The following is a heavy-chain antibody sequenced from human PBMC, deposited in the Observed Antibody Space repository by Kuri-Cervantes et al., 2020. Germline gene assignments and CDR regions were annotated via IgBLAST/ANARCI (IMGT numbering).Heavy chain of an antibody. CDR1: GFSFSTYW. D-gene: IGHD3-3*01. J-gene: IGHJ4*02. CDR2: IKQDGSEK. Sequence: GGSLRLSCVASGFSFSTYWMSWVRQAPGKGLEWVATIKQDGSEKYYVDSVKGRFTISRDNSKNTLYLQMNSLRAEDTAVYYCARAYLCYDFWSGYPIWGQGTLVTVSS. CDR3: ARAYLCYDFWSGYPI. V-gene: IGHV3-7*01.